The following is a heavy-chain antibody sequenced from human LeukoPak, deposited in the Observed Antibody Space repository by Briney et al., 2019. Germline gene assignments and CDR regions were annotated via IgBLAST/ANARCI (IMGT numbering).Heavy chain of an antibody. CDR2: IYNSGST. V-gene: IGHV4-59*01. CDR1: GDSFSYFY. D-gene: IGHD3-16*02. CDR3: ARTLSGWFDP. Sequence: SETLSLTCTVSGDSFSYFYWSWIRQPPGKGLEWIGYIYNSGSTNYNPSLKSRVTISLDTSKNQFSLKLSSVTAADTAVYYCARTLSGWFDPWGQGTLVTVSS. J-gene: IGHJ5*02.